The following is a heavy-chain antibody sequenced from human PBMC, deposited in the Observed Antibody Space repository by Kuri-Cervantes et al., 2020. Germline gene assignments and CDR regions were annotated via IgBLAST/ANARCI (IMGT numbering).Heavy chain of an antibody. D-gene: IGHD6-19*01. J-gene: IGHJ5*02. V-gene: IGHV4-61*01. CDR2: IYYSGST. Sequence: SETLSLTCTVSGGSVSSGSYYWSWIRQPPGKGLERIGYIYYSGSTNYNPSLKSRVTISVDTSKNQFSLKLSSVTAADTAVYYCARDSGYSSGWYGNFDPWGQGTLVTVSS. CDR3: ARDSGYSSGWYGNFDP. CDR1: GGSVSSGSYY.